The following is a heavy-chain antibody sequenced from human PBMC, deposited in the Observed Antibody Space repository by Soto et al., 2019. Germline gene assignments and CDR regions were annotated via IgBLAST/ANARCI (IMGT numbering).Heavy chain of an antibody. CDR2: ISESGGTT. CDR1: GFSFSDYA. V-gene: IGHV3-23*01. D-gene: IGHD6-13*01. Sequence: GGSLRLSCAASGFSFSDYAMTWVRQAPGKGLEWVSVISESGGTTHYAESVRGRFTISRDNSENTLYLRMNSLRDDDTAVYFCAKRSPYSIGWYSPIFDYWGQGALVTVSS. CDR3: AKRSPYSIGWYSPIFDY. J-gene: IGHJ4*02.